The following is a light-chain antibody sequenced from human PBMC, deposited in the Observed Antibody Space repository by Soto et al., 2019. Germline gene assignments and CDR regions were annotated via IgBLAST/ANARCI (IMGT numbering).Light chain of an antibody. J-gene: IGLJ3*02. CDR2: HDD. V-gene: IGLV1-36*01. CDR3: AIWDDSVDGWV. Sequence: QSVLTQPPSVSEAPGQRVTISCSGSNVGNKAVNWYQQLPGKAPKLLLYHDDMLSSGVSDRFSGSKSGTSASLAISGLQNDDDGDYYCAIWDDSVDGWVFGGGTKVTVL. CDR1: NVGNKA.